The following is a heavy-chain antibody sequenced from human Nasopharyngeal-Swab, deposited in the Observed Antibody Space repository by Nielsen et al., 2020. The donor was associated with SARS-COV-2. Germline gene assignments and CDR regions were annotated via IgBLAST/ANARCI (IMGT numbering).Heavy chain of an antibody. J-gene: IGHJ5*02. CDR2: IWYDGSNK. CDR1: GFTFSSYG. V-gene: IGHV3-33*01. D-gene: IGHD3-3*01. Sequence: GGSLRLSCAASGFTFSSYGMHWVRQAPGKGLEWVAVIWYDGSNKYYADSVKGRFTISRDNSKNTLYLQMNSLRAEDTAVYYCARMGATIFGVTDRFDPWGQGTLVTVSS. CDR3: ARMGATIFGVTDRFDP.